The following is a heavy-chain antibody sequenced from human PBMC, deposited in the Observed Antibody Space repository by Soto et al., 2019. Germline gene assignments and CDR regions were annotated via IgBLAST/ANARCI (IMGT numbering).Heavy chain of an antibody. CDR3: PGYCSNSICHEDHYFGLEV. Sequence: SQILSVTCNVPGGSIYTYYWRWLRQSPGKGLEWTGYISDGGSTNYSPSLEIRVTISVVTSKKQVSLKLSPMCAAGTATYFGPGYCSNSICHEDHYFGLEVWGQGTTATFS. CDR2: ISDGGST. CDR1: GGSIYTYY. D-gene: IGHD2-2*01. V-gene: IGHV4-59*01. J-gene: IGHJ6*02.